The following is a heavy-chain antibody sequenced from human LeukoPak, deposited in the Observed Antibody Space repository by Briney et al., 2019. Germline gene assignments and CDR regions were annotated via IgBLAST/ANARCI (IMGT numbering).Heavy chain of an antibody. CDR2: IYSGGST. CDR1: GFTVSSNY. J-gene: IGHJ6*03. V-gene: IGHV3-53*01. Sequence: GGSLRLSCAASGFTVSSNYMSWVRQAPGKGLEWVSVIYSGGSTYYGDSVKGRFTISRDNSKNTLYLQMNSLRAEDTAVYYCARAPTLNYYYYYMDVWGKGTTVTVSS. CDR3: ARAPTLNYYYYYMDV.